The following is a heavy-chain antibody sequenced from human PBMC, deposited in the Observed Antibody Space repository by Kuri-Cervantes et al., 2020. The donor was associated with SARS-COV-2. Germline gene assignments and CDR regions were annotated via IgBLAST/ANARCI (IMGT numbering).Heavy chain of an antibody. Sequence: GGSLRLSCTVSGGSISSSSYYWGWIRQPPGKGLEWVSYISSSSSYTNYADSVKGRFTISRDNAKNSLYLQMNSLRAEDTAVYYCARVGRMGLQKNWFDPWGQGTLVTVSS. CDR1: GGSISSSSYY. J-gene: IGHJ5*02. V-gene: IGHV3-11*06. CDR3: ARVGRMGLQKNWFDP. D-gene: IGHD4-11*01. CDR2: ISSSSSYT.